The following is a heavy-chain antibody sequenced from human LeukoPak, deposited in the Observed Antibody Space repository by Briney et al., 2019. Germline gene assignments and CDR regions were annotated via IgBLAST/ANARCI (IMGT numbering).Heavy chain of an antibody. D-gene: IGHD1-14*01. CDR2: IYWDADK. V-gene: IGHV2-5*02. Sequence: SGPTLGHPPPTLTLIFTFSGFSLGTNGVGVGWIRQPPVQSLECLALIYWDADKRYSPSLKSMLTITTDTSKNPVVLTMTNVDPVDTATYYCARTLTGRCNPDFDYWGQGTLVTVSS. J-gene: IGHJ4*02. CDR3: ARTLTGRCNPDFDY. CDR1: GFSLGTNGVG.